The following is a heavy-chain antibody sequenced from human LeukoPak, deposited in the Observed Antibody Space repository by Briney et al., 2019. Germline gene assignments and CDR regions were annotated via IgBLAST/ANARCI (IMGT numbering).Heavy chain of an antibody. V-gene: IGHV3-48*03. CDR2: ISSSGSTI. Sequence: GGSLRLSCAASGFTFSSYEMHWVRQAPGKGLEWVSYISSSGSTIYYADSVKGRFTISRDNAKNSLYLQMNSLRAEDTAVYYCARDYGGSSPFDYWGQGTLVSVSS. CDR3: ARDYGGSSPFDY. D-gene: IGHD4-23*01. CDR1: GFTFSSYE. J-gene: IGHJ4*02.